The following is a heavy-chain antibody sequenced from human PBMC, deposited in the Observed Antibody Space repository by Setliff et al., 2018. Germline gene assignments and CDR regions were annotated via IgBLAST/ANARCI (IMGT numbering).Heavy chain of an antibody. V-gene: IGHV1-69*10. CDR2: IIPILGIA. J-gene: IGHJ4*02. CDR1: GYTFTSYD. D-gene: IGHD2-8*01. Sequence: SVKVSCKASGYTFTSYDINWVRQATGQGLEWMGGIIPILGIANYAQKFQGRVTITADESTSTAYMELSSLRAEDTAVYYCARATPVLIGAYYFDYWGQGTLVTVSS. CDR3: ARATPVLIGAYYFDY.